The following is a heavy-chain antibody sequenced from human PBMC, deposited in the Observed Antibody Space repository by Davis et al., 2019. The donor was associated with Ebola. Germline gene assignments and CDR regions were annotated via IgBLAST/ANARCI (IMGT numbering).Heavy chain of an antibody. Sequence: PGGSLRLSCAASGFTFSSYTMSWVRQAPGKGLEWVSTIRCGVHTTYYADSVKGRFPISRDNSKNTLYLQMNSLRVDDTAVYFCAKDHSDGWSSNEGYLDHWGQGTLVTVPS. J-gene: IGHJ4*02. V-gene: IGHV3-23*01. CDR3: AKDHSDGWSSNEGYLDH. CDR1: GFTFSSYT. D-gene: IGHD2-2*01. CDR2: IRCGVHTT.